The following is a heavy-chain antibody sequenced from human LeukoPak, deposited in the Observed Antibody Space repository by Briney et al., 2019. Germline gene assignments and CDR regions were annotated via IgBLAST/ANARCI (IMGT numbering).Heavy chain of an antibody. CDR3: ASLVRYCSSTSCYYYDYVWGSLDAFDI. CDR2: IKQDGSGK. V-gene: IGHV3-7*01. D-gene: IGHD2-2*01. J-gene: IGHJ3*02. CDR1: GFTFSSYW. Sequence: PGGSLRLSCAASGFTFSSYWMSWVRQAPGKGLEWVANIKQDGSGKYYVDSVKGRFTVSRDNAKNSLYLQMNSLRVEDTAVYYCASLVRYCSSTSCYYYDYVWGSLDAFDIWGQGTMVTVSS.